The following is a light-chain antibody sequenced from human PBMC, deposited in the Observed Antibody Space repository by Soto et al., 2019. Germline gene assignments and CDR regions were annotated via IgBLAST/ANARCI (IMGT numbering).Light chain of an antibody. Sequence: EIVLTQSPGTLSLSPGERATLSCRASQSVSSSYLAWYQQKPGQAPRLLIYGASSRATGIPDRLSGSGAGVYFTLTISRLEPEDFAVYYCQQYGSSPYTFGQGTKREIK. J-gene: IGKJ2*01. CDR1: QSVSSSY. CDR2: GAS. CDR3: QQYGSSPYT. V-gene: IGKV3-20*01.